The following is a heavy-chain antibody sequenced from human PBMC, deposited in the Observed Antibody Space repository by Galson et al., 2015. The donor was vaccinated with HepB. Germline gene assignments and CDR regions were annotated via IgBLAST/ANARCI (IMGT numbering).Heavy chain of an antibody. J-gene: IGHJ4*02. V-gene: IGHV3-23*01. CDR2: ISGSGGST. Sequence: LRLSCAASGFTFSSYAMSWVRQAPGKGLEWVSAISGSGGSTYYADSVKGRFTISRDNSKNTLYLQMNSLRAEDTAVYYCATALMGSSWSTFDYWGQGTLVTVSS. CDR3: ATALMGSSWSTFDY. CDR1: GFTFSSYA. D-gene: IGHD6-13*01.